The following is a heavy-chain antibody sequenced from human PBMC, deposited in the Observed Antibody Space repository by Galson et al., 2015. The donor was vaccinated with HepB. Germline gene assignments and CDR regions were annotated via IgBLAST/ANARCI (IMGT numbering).Heavy chain of an antibody. D-gene: IGHD6-13*01. Sequence: SVKVSCKASGFTFTSSAVQWVRQARGQRLEWIGWIVVGSGNTNYAQKFQERVTITRDISTSTAYMELNSLRAEDTAVYYCAREAGQKPDYWGQGTLVTVSS. CDR1: GFTFTSSA. CDR3: AREAGQKPDY. V-gene: IGHV1-58*01. CDR2: IVVGSGNT. J-gene: IGHJ4*02.